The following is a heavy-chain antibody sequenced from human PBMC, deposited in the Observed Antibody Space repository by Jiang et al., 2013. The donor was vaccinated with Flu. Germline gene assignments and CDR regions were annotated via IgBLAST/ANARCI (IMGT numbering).Heavy chain of an antibody. CDR3: ARDPFWAVAGGYSGYEVVDWFDP. V-gene: IGHV1-69*01. Sequence: SSVKVSCKASGGTFSSYAISWVRQAPGQGLEWMGGIIPIFGTANYAQKFQGRVTITADESTSTAYMELSSLRSEDTAVYYCARDPFWAVAGGYSGYEVVDWFDPWGQGTLVTVSS. J-gene: IGHJ5*02. D-gene: IGHD5-12*01. CDR1: GGTFSSYA. CDR2: IIPIFGTA.